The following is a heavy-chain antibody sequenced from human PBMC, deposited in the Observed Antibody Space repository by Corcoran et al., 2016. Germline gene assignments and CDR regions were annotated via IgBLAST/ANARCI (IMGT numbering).Heavy chain of an antibody. CDR1: GYTFTSSG. CDR2: ISTYNGNT. V-gene: IGHV1-18*01. D-gene: IGHD1-26*01. CDR3: VRYFGIGYYFDY. Sequence: QVQLVQSGAEVKKPGASVKVSCKASGYTFTSSGISWVRQAPGQELEWMGWISTYNGNTNYAQKLQGRVTMTTDKSTSTAYMERRSLRSDDTAVYYCVRYFGIGYYFDYWGQGTRVTVAA. J-gene: IGHJ4*02.